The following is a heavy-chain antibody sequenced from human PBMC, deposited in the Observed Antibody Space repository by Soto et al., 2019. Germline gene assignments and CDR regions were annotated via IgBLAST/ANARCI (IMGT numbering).Heavy chain of an antibody. CDR3: AKDIAPRLRPDYGDYVFFDY. V-gene: IGHV3-9*01. Sequence: GGSLRLSCAASGFTFDDYAMHWVRQAPGKGLEWVSGISWNSGSIGYADSVKGRFTISRDNAKNSLYLQMNSLRAEDTALYYCAKDIAPRLRPDYGDYVFFDYWGQGTLVTVSS. CDR2: ISWNSGSI. D-gene: IGHD4-17*01. CDR1: GFTFDDYA. J-gene: IGHJ4*02.